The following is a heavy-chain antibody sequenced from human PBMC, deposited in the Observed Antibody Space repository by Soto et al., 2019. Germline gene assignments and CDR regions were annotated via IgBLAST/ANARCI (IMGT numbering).Heavy chain of an antibody. CDR2: ISGSGGST. V-gene: IGHV3-23*01. CDR3: AKASAPGGTYFPLWF. CDR1: GFTFSSYG. J-gene: IGHJ4*02. D-gene: IGHD1-26*01. Sequence: PGGSLRLSXAASGFTFSSYGMSWVRQAPGKGLEWVSSISGSGGSTYYADSVKGRFTISRDNSKNTLYLQMNSLRAEDTAVYYCAKASAPGGTYFPLWFWGQGTLVP.